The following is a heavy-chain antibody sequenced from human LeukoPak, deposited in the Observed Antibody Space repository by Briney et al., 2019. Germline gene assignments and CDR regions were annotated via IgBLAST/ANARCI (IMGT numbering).Heavy chain of an antibody. Sequence: GEFLKISCKGSGYSFTSYWIGWVRQMPGKGLEWMGIIYPGDSDTRYSPSFQGQVTISADKSISTAYLQWSSLKASDTAMYYCARLKTVTTLVEGIDPWGQGTLVTVSS. CDR1: GYSFTSYW. CDR2: IYPGDSDT. V-gene: IGHV5-51*01. CDR3: ARLKTVTTLVEGIDP. J-gene: IGHJ5*02. D-gene: IGHD4-17*01.